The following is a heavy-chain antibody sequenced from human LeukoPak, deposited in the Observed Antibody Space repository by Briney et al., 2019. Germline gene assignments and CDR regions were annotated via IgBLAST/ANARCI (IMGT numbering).Heavy chain of an antibody. V-gene: IGHV3-21*04. CDR1: GFTFSSYS. CDR2: ISSSSSYI. D-gene: IGHD2-15*01. Sequence: GGSLRLSCAASGFTFSSYSMNWVRQAPGKGLEWVSSISSSSSYIYHADSVKGRFTISRDNSKNTLYLQMNSLRAEDTAVYYCAKCGTVKDYYFDYWGQGTLVTVSS. J-gene: IGHJ4*02. CDR3: AKCGTVKDYYFDY.